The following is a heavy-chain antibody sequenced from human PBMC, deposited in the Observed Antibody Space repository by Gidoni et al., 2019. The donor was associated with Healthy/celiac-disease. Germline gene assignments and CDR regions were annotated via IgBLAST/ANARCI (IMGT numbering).Heavy chain of an antibody. D-gene: IGHD2-8*01. J-gene: IGHJ5*02. CDR2: IYYSGST. V-gene: IGHV4-31*03. CDR3: ARDGQYCTNGVCYTDWFDP. CDR1: GGSISSGGYY. Sequence: QVQLQESGPGLVKPSQTLSLTCPVSGGSISSGGYYWSCIRQHPGKGLEWIGYIYYSGSTYYNPSLKSRVTISVDTSKNQFSLKLSSVTAADTAVYYCARDGQYCTNGVCYTDWFDPWGQGTLVTVSS.